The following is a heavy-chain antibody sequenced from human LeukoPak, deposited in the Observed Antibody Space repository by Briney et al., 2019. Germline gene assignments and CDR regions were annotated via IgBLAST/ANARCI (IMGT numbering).Heavy chain of an antibody. D-gene: IGHD3-22*01. CDR2: ISSSGSTI. CDR1: GFTFSDYY. J-gene: IGHJ4*02. CDR3: ARDYQDSRGYYYFDY. V-gene: IGHV3-11*01. Sequence: PGGSLRLSCAASGFTFSDYYMSWIRQAPGKGLEWVSYISSSGSTIYYADSVKGRFTISRDNAKNSLYLQMNNLRAEDTAVYYCARDYQDSRGYYYFDYWGQGTLVTVSS.